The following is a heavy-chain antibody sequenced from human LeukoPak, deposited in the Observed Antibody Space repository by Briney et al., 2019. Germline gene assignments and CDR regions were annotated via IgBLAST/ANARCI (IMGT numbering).Heavy chain of an antibody. J-gene: IGHJ4*02. Sequence: GGSLRLSCAASGFTFSSYEMNWVRQAPGKGLEWVSYISSSGSTIYYADSVKGRFAISRDNAKNSLYLQMNSLRAEDTAVYYCARESGVGELFVDYWGQGTLVTVSS. CDR1: GFTFSSYE. CDR3: ARESGVGELFVDY. CDR2: ISSSGSTI. D-gene: IGHD3-10*01. V-gene: IGHV3-48*03.